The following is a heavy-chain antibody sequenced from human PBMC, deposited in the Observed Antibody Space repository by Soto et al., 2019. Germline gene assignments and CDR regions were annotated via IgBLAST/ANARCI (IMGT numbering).Heavy chain of an antibody. CDR3: ARAHAPTLPFDS. CDR2: IFHSGNA. J-gene: IGHJ4*01. CDR1: GGSIRNVY. V-gene: IGHV4-59*13. Sequence: SETLSLTCTVSGGSIRNVYWSWIRQAPGKGLEWIGFIFHSGNAKYNPSLKSRITISVDTSKNQFSLSLDSVTAADTAVYFCARAHAPTLPFDSWGQGTLVTVSS. D-gene: IGHD2-15*01.